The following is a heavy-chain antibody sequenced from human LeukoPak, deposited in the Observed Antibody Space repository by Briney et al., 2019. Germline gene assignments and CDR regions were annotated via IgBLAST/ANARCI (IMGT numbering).Heavy chain of an antibody. Sequence: PGGSLRLSCAASGFTFSNYAMSWGRQAPGRGLEWVSGITGSGASTYYADSVKGRFTISRDNSKNTLYLQMNSLRAEDTAVYYCAKKLVADIPPLYWGQGTLVTVSS. J-gene: IGHJ4*02. V-gene: IGHV3-23*01. D-gene: IGHD2-21*02. CDR1: GFTFSNYA. CDR2: ITGSGAST. CDR3: AKKLVADIPPLY.